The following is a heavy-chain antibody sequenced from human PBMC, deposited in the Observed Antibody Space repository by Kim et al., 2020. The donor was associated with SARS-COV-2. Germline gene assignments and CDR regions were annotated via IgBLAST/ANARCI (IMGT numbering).Heavy chain of an antibody. J-gene: IGHJ5*02. Sequence: GGSLRLSCAASGFTFSSHWIHWVRQAPGKGLVWVSRITSDGSDTGYADFVKGRFTISRDNAKNTLYLQMNSLRAEDTAFYYCARDRGADTPLDPWGQGTLVTVSS. V-gene: IGHV3-74*01. D-gene: IGHD3-10*01. CDR2: ITSDGSDT. CDR1: GFTFSSHW. CDR3: ARDRGADTPLDP.